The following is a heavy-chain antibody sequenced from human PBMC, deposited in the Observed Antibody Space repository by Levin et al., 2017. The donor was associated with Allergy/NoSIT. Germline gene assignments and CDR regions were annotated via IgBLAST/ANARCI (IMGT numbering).Heavy chain of an antibody. J-gene: IGHJ4*02. CDR3: ARDLRLRLGEFFDY. V-gene: IGHV3-33*01. CDR1: GFTFSSYG. CDR2: IWYDGSNK. D-gene: IGHD3-16*01. Sequence: GGSLRLSCAASGFTFSSYGMHWVRQAPGKGLEWVAVIWYDGSNKYYADSVKGRFTISRDNSKNTLYLQMNSLRAEDTAVYYCARDLRLRLGEFFDYWGQGTLVTVSS.